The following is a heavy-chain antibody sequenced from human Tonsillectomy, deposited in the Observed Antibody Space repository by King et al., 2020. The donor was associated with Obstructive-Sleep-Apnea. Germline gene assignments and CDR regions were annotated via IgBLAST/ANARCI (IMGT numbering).Heavy chain of an antibody. CDR2: IWYDGSNK. CDR3: AKEGDYGDYVNGMDV. J-gene: IGHJ6*02. CDR1: GFTFSSYG. Sequence: VQLVESGGGVVQPGRSLRLSCAASGFTFSSYGMHWVRQAPGKGLEWVAVIWYDGSNKYYADSVKGRFTISRDNSKNTLYLQMNSLRAEDTAVYYCAKEGDYGDYVNGMDVWGQGTTVTVSS. V-gene: IGHV3-33*06. D-gene: IGHD4-17*01.